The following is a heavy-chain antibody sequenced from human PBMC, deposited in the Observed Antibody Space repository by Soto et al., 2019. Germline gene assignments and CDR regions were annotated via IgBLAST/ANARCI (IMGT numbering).Heavy chain of an antibody. V-gene: IGHV3-11*01. CDR3: AGDPFYYASGF. CDR1: GFKFGGHY. J-gene: IGHJ4*02. D-gene: IGHD3-10*01. Sequence: GVLKLSGAASGFKFGGHYMTLIRQAPGKGLEWVSKISGDGTTQYYADSVKGRFTVSRDNAKNSLHLQMNSLRAEDTALYYCAGDPFYYASGFWGQGTLVTV. CDR2: ISGDGTTQ.